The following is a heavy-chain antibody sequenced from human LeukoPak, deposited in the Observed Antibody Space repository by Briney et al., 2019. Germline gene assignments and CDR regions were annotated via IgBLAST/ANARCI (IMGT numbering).Heavy chain of an antibody. Sequence: SETLSLTCAVSGGSISSSNWRSWVRQPPGKGLEWIGEIYHSGSTNYNPSLKSRVTISVDKSKNQFSLKLSSVTAADTAVYYCASGAVYYDSSGYNNNFDYWGQGTLVTVSS. V-gene: IGHV4-4*02. D-gene: IGHD3-22*01. CDR3: ASGAVYYDSSGYNNNFDY. CDR1: GGSISSSNW. CDR2: IYHSGST. J-gene: IGHJ4*02.